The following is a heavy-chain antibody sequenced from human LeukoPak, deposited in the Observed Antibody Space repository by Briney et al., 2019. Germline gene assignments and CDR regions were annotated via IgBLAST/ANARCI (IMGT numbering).Heavy chain of an antibody. D-gene: IGHD6-13*01. CDR2: ISSSSSLI. V-gene: IGHV3-21*01. J-gene: IGHJ6*03. Sequence: PGGSLRLSCAASGFTVSYYSMNWVRQAPGRGLEWVSCISSSSSLIFYSDSVRGRFTISRDNAKNLLYLHMNSLRVEDTAVYYCAKVDRGDYSSSPVPYYNYYMNVWGKGTTVTVSS. CDR3: AKVDRGDYSSSPVPYYNYYMNV. CDR1: GFTVSYYS.